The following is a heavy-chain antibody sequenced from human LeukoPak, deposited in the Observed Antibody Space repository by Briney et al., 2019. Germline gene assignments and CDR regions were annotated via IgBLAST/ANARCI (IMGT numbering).Heavy chain of an antibody. Sequence: GGSLRLSCAASGFTFSSSAMSWVRQAPGKGLEWVSAISNNGGYTYYADSVQGRFTISRDNSKSTLCLQMNSLRAEDTAVYYCAKDIAYDFWSGPNYYFDYWGQGTLVTVSS. CDR2: ISNNGGYT. D-gene: IGHD3-3*01. CDR3: AKDIAYDFWSGPNYYFDY. J-gene: IGHJ4*02. V-gene: IGHV3-23*01. CDR1: GFTFSSSA.